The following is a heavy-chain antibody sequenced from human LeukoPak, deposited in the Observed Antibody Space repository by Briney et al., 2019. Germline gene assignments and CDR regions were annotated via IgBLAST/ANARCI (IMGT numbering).Heavy chain of an antibody. J-gene: IGHJ5*02. CDR2: ISHSGST. CDR3: ATQYYYGSGSYYVGGNWFDP. Sequence: SEIPSLTCAVYGGSFSGYYWSWIRQPPGKGLEWIGEISHSGSTNYNPSLKSRVTISVDTSKNQFSLKLSSVTAADTAAYYCATQYYYGSGSYYVGGNWFDPWGQGTLVTVSS. CDR1: GGSFSGYY. D-gene: IGHD3-10*01. V-gene: IGHV4-34*01.